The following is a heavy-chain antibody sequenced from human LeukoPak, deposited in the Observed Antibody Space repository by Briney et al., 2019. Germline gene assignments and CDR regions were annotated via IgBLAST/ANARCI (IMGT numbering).Heavy chain of an antibody. J-gene: IGHJ4*02. CDR3: ARGGVLNGCSGGSCYVSD. D-gene: IGHD2-15*01. Sequence: SETLSLTCAVYGGSFSGYYWSWVRQPPGKGLEWIGEINHSGSTNNNPSLKSRVTISVDTSKNQFSLKLSSVTAADTAVYYCARGGVLNGCSGGSCYVSDWGQGTLVTVSS. CDR2: INHSGST. CDR1: GGSFSGYY. V-gene: IGHV4-34*01.